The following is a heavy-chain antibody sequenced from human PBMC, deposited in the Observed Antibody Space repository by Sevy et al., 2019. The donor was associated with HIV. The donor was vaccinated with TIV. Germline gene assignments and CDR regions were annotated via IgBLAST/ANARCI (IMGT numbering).Heavy chain of an antibody. V-gene: IGHV3-49*04. J-gene: IGHJ4*02. CDR3: TRGKAAQSIFDY. D-gene: IGHD3-16*01. CDR1: GFTFGDYC. Sequence: GGSLRLSCTASGFTFGDYCMSWVRQAPGKGLEWVAFLKSDVYGGTVDDAASVRGRFVISRYDSKTIAYLQMNELKTEDTGVYYCTRGKAAQSIFDYWGQGALVTVSS. CDR2: LKSDVYGGTV.